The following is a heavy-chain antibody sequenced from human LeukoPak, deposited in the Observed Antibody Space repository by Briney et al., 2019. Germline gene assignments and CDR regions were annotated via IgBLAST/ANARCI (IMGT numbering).Heavy chain of an antibody. CDR3: ARDKGSSGYYRTYYFDY. CDR2: IIPIFGTA. J-gene: IGHJ4*02. V-gene: IGHV1-69*05. D-gene: IGHD3-22*01. Sequence: SVKVSCKASGGTFSSYAISWVRQAPGQGLEWMGRIIPIFGTANYAQKFQGRVTITTDESTSTAYMELSSLRSEGTAVYYCARDKGSSGYYRTYYFDYWGQGTLVTVSS. CDR1: GGTFSSYA.